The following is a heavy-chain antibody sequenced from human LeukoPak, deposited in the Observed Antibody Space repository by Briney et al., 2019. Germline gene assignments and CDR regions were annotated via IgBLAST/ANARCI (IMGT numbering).Heavy chain of an antibody. Sequence: SETLSLTCAVYGGSFSGYHWSWIRQPPGKGLEWIGEINHSGSTNYNPSLKSRVTISVDTSKNQFSLKLSSVTAADTAVYYCARPEAAGYYYYGMDVWGQGTTVTVSS. V-gene: IGHV4-34*01. D-gene: IGHD3-10*01. CDR3: ARPEAAGYYYYGMDV. J-gene: IGHJ6*02. CDR1: GGSFSGYH. CDR2: INHSGST.